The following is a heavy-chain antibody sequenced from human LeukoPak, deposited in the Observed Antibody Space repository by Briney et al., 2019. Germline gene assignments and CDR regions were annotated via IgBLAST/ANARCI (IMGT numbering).Heavy chain of an antibody. Sequence: SETLSLACTVSGGSISSYYWSWIRQPAGKGLEWIGRIYTSGSTNYNPSLKSRVTMSVDTSKNQFSLKLSSVTAADTAVYYCARDATPSFYCSSTSCRDRAFDIWGQGTMVTVSS. CDR3: ARDATPSFYCSSTSCRDRAFDI. D-gene: IGHD2-2*01. CDR1: GGSISSYY. V-gene: IGHV4-4*07. CDR2: IYTSGST. J-gene: IGHJ3*02.